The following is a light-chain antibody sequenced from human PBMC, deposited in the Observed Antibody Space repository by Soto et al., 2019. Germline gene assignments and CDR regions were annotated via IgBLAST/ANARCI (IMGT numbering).Light chain of an antibody. V-gene: IGKV3-20*01. Sequence: EFVLTQSPGTLSLSPGDRATLSXRASQSVSSSYLAWYQQKPGQAPRRLLYGASTSATCIPDRFSGSGSWTDFTLTIGRLEPEDFAVYHCQQYGSAPTTFGQGTKVHIK. CDR1: QSVSSSY. J-gene: IGKJ1*01. CDR3: QQYGSAPTT. CDR2: GAS.